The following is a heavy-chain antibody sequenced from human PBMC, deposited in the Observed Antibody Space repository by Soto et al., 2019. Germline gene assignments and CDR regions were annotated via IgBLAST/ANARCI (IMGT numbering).Heavy chain of an antibody. D-gene: IGHD3-9*01. CDR3: ARDYDILTGYQNNWFDP. Sequence: ASVKVSCKASGYTFTSYGISWVRQAPGQGLEWMGWISAYNGNKNYAQKKKSRVTMTTDTSTSTAYKELRSLRSDDTAVYYCARDYDILTGYQNNWFDPWG. V-gene: IGHV1-18*01. CDR2: ISAYNGNK. J-gene: IGHJ5*02. CDR1: GYTFTSYG.